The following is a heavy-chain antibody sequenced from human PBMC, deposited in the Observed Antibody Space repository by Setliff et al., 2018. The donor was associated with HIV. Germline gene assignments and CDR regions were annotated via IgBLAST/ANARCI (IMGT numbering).Heavy chain of an antibody. CDR2: ISPDNANT. Sequence: ASVKVSCKSSGYTFTDYSMHWVRQAPGQGLEWMGWISPDNANTRISQRFRGSVTMTRDRSINTAYMEFSGLTSDDTAVYYCARQLSNSFDYWGQGTLVTVS. D-gene: IGHD1-1*01. CDR3: ARQLSNSFDY. J-gene: IGHJ4*02. V-gene: IGHV1-2*02. CDR1: GYTFTDYS.